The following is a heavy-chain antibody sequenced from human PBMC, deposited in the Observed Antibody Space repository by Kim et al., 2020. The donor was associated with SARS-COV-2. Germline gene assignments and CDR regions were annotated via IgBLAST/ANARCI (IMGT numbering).Heavy chain of an antibody. D-gene: IGHD3-22*01. CDR3: ARVAKSYYYDSGAYFDY. Sequence: LKSQVTLSLDTSKNQFSLKLSSVTAADTAVYYCARVAKSYYYDSGAYFDYWGRGTLVTVSS. V-gene: IGHV4-59*01. J-gene: IGHJ4*02.